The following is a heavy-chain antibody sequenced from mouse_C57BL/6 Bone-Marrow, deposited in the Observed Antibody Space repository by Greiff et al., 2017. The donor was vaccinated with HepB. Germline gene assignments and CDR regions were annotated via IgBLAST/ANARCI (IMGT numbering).Heavy chain of an antibody. CDR1: GFSLTSYG. CDR3: ARDGGLRRFYAMDY. CDR2: IWSDGST. J-gene: IGHJ4*01. Sequence: VMLVESGPGLVAPSQSLSITCTVSGFSLTSYGVHWVRQPPGKGLEWLVVIWSDGSTTYNSALKSRLSISKDNSKSQVFLKMNSLQTDDTAMYYCARDGGLRRFYAMDYWGQGTSVTVSS. V-gene: IGHV2-6*03. D-gene: IGHD2-4*01.